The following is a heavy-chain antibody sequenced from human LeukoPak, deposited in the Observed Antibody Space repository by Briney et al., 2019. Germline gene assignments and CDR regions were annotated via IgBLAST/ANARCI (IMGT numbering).Heavy chain of an antibody. CDR1: GGSISSSSYY. J-gene: IGHJ1*01. V-gene: IGHV4-39*07. D-gene: IGHD1-26*01. CDR2: IYCGGST. CDR3: ATSIVGLTYDEHFQH. Sequence: SETLSLTCTVSGGSISSSSYYWGWIRQPPGKGLEWIGSIYCGGSTYYNPSLKSRVTISVDTSKNQFSLKLSSVTAADTAVYYCATSIVGLTYDEHFQHWGQGTLVTVSS.